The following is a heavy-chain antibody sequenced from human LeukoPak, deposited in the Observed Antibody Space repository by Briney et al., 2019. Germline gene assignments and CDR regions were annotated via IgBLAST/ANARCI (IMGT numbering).Heavy chain of an antibody. CDR3: AREGSSSGWGYYYYYMDV. Sequence: SETLSLTCTVSGGSISSRNYYWGWIRQPPGKGLEWIGNVFYSGGAYYNLSLKSRIAISVDTSKNQFSLKLSSVTAADTAVYYCAREGSSSGWGYYYYYMDVWGKGTTVTVSS. D-gene: IGHD6-6*01. V-gene: IGHV4-39*07. J-gene: IGHJ6*03. CDR1: GGSISSRNYY. CDR2: VFYSGGA.